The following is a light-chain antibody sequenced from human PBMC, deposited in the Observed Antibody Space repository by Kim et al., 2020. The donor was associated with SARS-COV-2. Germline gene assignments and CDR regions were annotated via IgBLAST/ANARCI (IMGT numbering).Light chain of an antibody. CDR2: AAS. CDR1: QDIRNS. J-gene: IGKJ1*01. V-gene: IGKV1-27*01. CDR3: QEYKSARWT. Sequence: DTQMTQSPSSLSASVGDRVTITYRASQDIRNSLAWYQHKPGKAPKLLVYAASALQSGVPSRFSGSGSGTDFALRISSLQPEDVATSFCQEYKSARWTFGQGTKVDIK.